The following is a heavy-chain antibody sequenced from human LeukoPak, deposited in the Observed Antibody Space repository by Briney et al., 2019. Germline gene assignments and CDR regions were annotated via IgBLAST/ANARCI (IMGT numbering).Heavy chain of an antibody. CDR1: GFTFGGYA. CDR2: ASYDGINK. V-gene: IGHV3-30*04. D-gene: IGHD2-2*02. Sequence: GRSLRLSCAASGFTFGGYAMHWVRQAPGKGLEWVAVASYDGINKYYADSVKGRFTISRDNSKNTLFLQLNSLRTEDTAVYHCATGSLGYCDSTSCFTQFDFWGQGTLVTVSS. CDR3: ATGSLGYCDSTSCFTQFDF. J-gene: IGHJ4*02.